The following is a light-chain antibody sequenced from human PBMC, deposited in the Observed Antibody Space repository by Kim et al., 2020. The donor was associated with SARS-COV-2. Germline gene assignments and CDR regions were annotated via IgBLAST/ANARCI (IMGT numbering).Light chain of an antibody. J-gene: IGLJ1*01. CDR1: MIGSKS. CDR3: QVWDSSGDHQAV. Sequence: PGETAWITCGGSMIGSKSVNWYQQKTGQAPLLVMYYNRDRPSGIPERFSGSNSGNTATLSISRVEAGDEADYYCQVWDSSGDHQAVFGTGTKVTVL. V-gene: IGLV3-21*04. CDR2: YNR.